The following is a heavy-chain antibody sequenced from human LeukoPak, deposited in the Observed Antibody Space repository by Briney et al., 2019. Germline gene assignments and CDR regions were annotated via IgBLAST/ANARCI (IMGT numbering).Heavy chain of an antibody. CDR1: GITLSNYG. CDR3: ARDSGIAAAVDY. D-gene: IGHD6-13*01. J-gene: IGHJ4*02. V-gene: IGHV3-21*01. Sequence: GGSLRLSCAVSGITLSNYGMSWVRQAPGKGLEWVSSISSSSSYIYYADSVKGRFTISRDNAKNSLYLQMNSLRAEDTAVYYCARDSGIAAAVDYWGQGTLVTVSS. CDR2: ISSSSSYI.